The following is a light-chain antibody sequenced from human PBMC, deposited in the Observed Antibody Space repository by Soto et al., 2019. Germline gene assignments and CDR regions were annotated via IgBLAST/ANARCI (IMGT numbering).Light chain of an antibody. Sequence: DIRMTHSPSSLSASVGDIVTITCRASQGINNYLAWYQQKPGKVPVLLIYSASTLKPGIPSRFSGSGTGTDFTLTINSLQPEDFATYSCQQSYSTPITFGQGTRLEIK. J-gene: IGKJ5*01. CDR1: QGINNY. CDR2: SAS. V-gene: IGKV1-27*01. CDR3: QQSYSTPIT.